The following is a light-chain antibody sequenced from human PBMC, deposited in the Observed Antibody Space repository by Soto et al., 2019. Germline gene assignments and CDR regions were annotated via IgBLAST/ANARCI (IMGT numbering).Light chain of an antibody. CDR1: SSNIGSNT. Sequence: QSALTHPPSASGTPVQSVTNSRSESSSNIGSNTLNSYQQHPGTAPKLLVYSDNQRPSGVPDRFSGSKSGTSPSLAIRGLQSEDEADYYCSAWDDRLNGYVFGTGTKVTVL. V-gene: IGLV1-44*01. J-gene: IGLJ1*01. CDR2: SDN. CDR3: SAWDDRLNGYV.